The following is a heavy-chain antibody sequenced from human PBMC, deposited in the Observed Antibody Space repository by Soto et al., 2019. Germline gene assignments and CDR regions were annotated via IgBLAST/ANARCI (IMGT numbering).Heavy chain of an antibody. CDR3: ARDLAGQVVPAAISYYYYYGMDV. Sequence: SETLSLTCAVSGYSISSGYYWGWIRQPPGKGLEWIGSIYHSGSTYYNPSLKSRVTISVDTSKNQFSLKLSSVTAADTAVYYCARDLAGQVVPAAISYYYYYGMDVWGQGTTVTVSS. V-gene: IGHV4-38-2*02. J-gene: IGHJ6*02. CDR2: IYHSGST. CDR1: GYSISSGYY. D-gene: IGHD2-2*01.